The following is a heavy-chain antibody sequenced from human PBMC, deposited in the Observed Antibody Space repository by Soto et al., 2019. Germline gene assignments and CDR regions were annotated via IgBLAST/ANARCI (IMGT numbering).Heavy chain of an antibody. CDR2: MYHSGST. CDR1: GGSISSGGYS. D-gene: IGHD3-3*01. V-gene: IGHV4-30-2*01. J-gene: IGHJ4*02. CDR3: ARVRDN. Sequence: QLQLQESGSGLVKPSQTLSLTCAVSGGSISSGGYSWSWIRQPPGKGLEWIGYMYHSGSTYYNPSVESRGTISIDRAQTQVPLTLCSVTAADTAVSYSARVRDNWGQGILVTVSS.